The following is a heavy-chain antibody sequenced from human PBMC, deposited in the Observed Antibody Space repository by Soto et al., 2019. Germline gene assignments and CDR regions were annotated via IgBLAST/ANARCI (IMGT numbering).Heavy chain of an antibody. Sequence: DVHLVESGGDLVHPGGSLRLSCAASGFTFSSYWMHWVRQVPGKGLVWVSRISPDGKNTNYADSVKGRFTISRDNAKNTVFPQMNSLRVEDMAVYYCVRGASSGYYRIDYWGQGALVTVSS. CDR1: GFTFSSYW. V-gene: IGHV3-74*01. CDR2: ISPDGKNT. D-gene: IGHD3-22*01. CDR3: VRGASSGYYRIDY. J-gene: IGHJ4*02.